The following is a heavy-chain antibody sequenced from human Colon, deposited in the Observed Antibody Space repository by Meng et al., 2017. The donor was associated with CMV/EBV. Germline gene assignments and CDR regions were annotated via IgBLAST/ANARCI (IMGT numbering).Heavy chain of an antibody. CDR2: IKQDGSEK. J-gene: IGHJ6*02. Sequence: GESLKISCAASGFTFSSYWMSWVRQAPGKGLEWVANIKQDGSEKYYVDSVKGRFTISRDNVENSLYLQMNGLRAEDTAVYYCARSKTITTPAYYYYYGMDVWGQGTTVTVSS. D-gene: IGHD4-11*01. V-gene: IGHV3-7*01. CDR1: GFTFSSYW. CDR3: ARSKTITTPAYYYYYGMDV.